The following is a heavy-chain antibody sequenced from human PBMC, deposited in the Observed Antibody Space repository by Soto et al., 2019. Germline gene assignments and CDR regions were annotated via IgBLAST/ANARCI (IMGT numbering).Heavy chain of an antibody. CDR1: GGSISSSSYY. CDR3: ATVVVPAAMLYNWFDP. Sequence: SETLSLTCTVSGGSISSSSYYWGWIRQPPGKGLEWIGSIYYSGSTYYNPSLKSRVTISVDTSKNQFSLKLSSVTAADTAVYYCATVVVPAAMLYNWFDPWGQGTLVTVSS. CDR2: IYYSGST. D-gene: IGHD2-2*01. J-gene: IGHJ5*02. V-gene: IGHV4-39*01.